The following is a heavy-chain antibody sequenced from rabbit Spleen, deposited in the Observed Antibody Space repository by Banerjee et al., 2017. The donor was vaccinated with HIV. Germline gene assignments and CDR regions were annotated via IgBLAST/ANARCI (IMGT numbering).Heavy chain of an antibody. CDR1: GFSFSSSDY. CDR3: ARDLDGVIGWNFGW. V-gene: IGHV1S40*01. CDR2: IAGSSSGFT. Sequence: QSLEESGGGLVQPEGSLTLTCKASGFSFSSSDYMCWVRQAPGKGLEWISCIAGSSSGFTYSATWAKGRFTCSKTSSTTVTLQMTSLTVADTATYFCARDLDGVIGWNFGWWGPGTLVTVS. J-gene: IGHJ6*01. D-gene: IGHD4-1*01.